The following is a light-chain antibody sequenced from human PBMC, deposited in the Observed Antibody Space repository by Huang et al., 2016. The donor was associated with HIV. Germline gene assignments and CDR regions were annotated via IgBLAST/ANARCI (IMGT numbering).Light chain of an antibody. J-gene: IGKJ1*01. CDR2: KVS. CDR3: MQGTHWPPGS. V-gene: IGKV2-30*02. Sequence: DVVMTQSPLSLPVTLGQPAAISCRSSQTLVHTDGNTYLNWLLQRPGQSPRRLIYKVSNRDSGVPDRFSGSGSGIEFTLTISRVEAEDIGVYYCMQGTHWPPGSFGQGTKVEIK. CDR1: QTLVHTDGNTY.